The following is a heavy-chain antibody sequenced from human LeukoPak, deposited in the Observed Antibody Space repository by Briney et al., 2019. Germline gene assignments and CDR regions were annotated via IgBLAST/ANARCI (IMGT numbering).Heavy chain of an antibody. CDR3: ARVMRYSYGRVGAFDI. D-gene: IGHD5-18*01. J-gene: IGHJ3*02. CDR2: IYYSGST. Sequence: PSETLSLTCTVSGGSISSYYWNWIRQPPGKGLEWIGYIYYSGSTNYNPSLKSRVTISVDTSKNQFSLKLSSVTAADTAVYYCARVMRYSYGRVGAFDIWGQGTMVTVSS. CDR1: GGSISSYY. V-gene: IGHV4-59*01.